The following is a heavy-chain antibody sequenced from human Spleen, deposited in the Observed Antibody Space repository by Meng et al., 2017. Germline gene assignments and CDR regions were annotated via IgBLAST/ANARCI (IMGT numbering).Heavy chain of an antibody. CDR1: GGSVSNGLYY. J-gene: IGHJ4*02. CDR2: IYYSGST. CDR3: ASVSNTADLHGDY. Sequence: QVQLQESGPGLVRPSETLSLTCTVSGGSVSNGLYYWSWIRQPPGKGLEWIGYIYYSGSTSYNPSLKSRVTISVDKSKNQFSLKLSSVTAADTAVYYCASVSNTADLHGDYWGQGTLVTVSS. V-gene: IGHV4-61*01. D-gene: IGHD5-18*01.